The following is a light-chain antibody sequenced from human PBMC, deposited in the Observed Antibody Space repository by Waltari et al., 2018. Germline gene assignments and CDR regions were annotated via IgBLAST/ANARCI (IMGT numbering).Light chain of an antibody. J-gene: IGKJ2*03. CDR3: QQRIQWPNS. CDR1: RSVISH. V-gene: IGKV3-11*01. CDR2: GTS. Sequence: EIVLTQSPATLSLSPGERATLSCRASRSVISHLAWYQQKPGQAPRLLIYGTSNRATGIPARFSGSGSGTDFTLTISSLEPEDFAVYYCQQRIQWPNSFGQGTKLEL.